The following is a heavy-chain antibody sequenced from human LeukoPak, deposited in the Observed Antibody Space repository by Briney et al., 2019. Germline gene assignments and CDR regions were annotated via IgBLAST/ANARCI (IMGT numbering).Heavy chain of an antibody. D-gene: IGHD2-15*01. J-gene: IGHJ4*02. CDR2: INHSGST. CDR3: ARGGYCSGGSCRGGLDY. CDR1: GGSFSGYY. Sequence: SETLSLTCAVYGGSFSGYYWSWIRQPPGKGLEWIGEINHSGSTNYNPSLKSRVTISVDTSKNQFSLKLSSVTAADTAVYYCARGGYCSGGSCRGGLDYWGQGTLVTVSS. V-gene: IGHV4-34*01.